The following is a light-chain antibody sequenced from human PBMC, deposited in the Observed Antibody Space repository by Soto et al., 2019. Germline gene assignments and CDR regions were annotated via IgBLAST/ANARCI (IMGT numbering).Light chain of an antibody. CDR2: AAS. V-gene: IGKV1-9*01. CDR3: QQLNSYPIT. Sequence: DIQLTQSPSFLSASVGDRVTITCRASQGISSYLAWYQQKPGNAPKLLIYAASTLQSGVPSRFSGSGSGTEFTLTISSLPPEDFATYYCQQLNSYPITFGQGTRLEIK. J-gene: IGKJ5*01. CDR1: QGISSY.